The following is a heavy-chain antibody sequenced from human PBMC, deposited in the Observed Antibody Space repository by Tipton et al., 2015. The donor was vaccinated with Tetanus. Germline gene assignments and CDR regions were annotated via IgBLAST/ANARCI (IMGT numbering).Heavy chain of an antibody. CDR2: IYYTGST. D-gene: IGHD2-21*01. Sequence: TLSLTCTVSGGSMNSYYWSWIRQPPGKGLEWIGYIYYTGSTNYNPSLKSGVTIPLDTSKNQFSLKLTSVSAVDTAVYYCARLTGHSMDVVDYYYFGMDVWGQGTKVTVSS. J-gene: IGHJ6*02. V-gene: IGHV4-59*07. CDR1: GGSMNSYY. CDR3: ARLTGHSMDVVDYYYFGMDV.